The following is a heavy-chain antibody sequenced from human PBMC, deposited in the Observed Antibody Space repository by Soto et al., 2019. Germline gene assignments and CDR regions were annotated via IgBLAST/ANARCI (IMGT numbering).Heavy chain of an antibody. CDR2: IYYSGST. CDR1: GSSLSTSGVG. V-gene: IGHV4-61*08. CDR3: AREDHYGSGSYYNPHYYYGMDV. Sequence: SGPTLVNPTQTLTLTCTFSGSSLSTSGVGVGWIRQPPGKGLEWIGYIYYSGSTNYNPSLKSRVTISVDTSKNQFSLKLSSVTAADTAVYYCAREDHYGSGSYYNPHYYYGMDVWGQGTTVTVSS. J-gene: IGHJ6*02. D-gene: IGHD3-10*01.